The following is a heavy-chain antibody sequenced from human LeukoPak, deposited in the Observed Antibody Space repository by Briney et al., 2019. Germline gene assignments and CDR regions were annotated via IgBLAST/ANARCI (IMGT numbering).Heavy chain of an antibody. CDR1: GGSISSGGYY. CDR2: IYYSGST. Sequence: PSETLSLTCTVSGGSISSGGYYWSWIRQHPGKGLEWIGYIYYSGSTYYNPSLRSRVTISVDTSKNQFSLKLSSVTAADTAVYYCARALGYYDSSGIDAFDIWGQGTMVTVSS. J-gene: IGHJ3*02. V-gene: IGHV4-31*03. CDR3: ARALGYYDSSGIDAFDI. D-gene: IGHD3-22*01.